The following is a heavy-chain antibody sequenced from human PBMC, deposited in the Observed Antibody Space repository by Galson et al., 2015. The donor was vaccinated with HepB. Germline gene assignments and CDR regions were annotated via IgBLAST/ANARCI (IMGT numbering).Heavy chain of an antibody. D-gene: IGHD4-17*01. J-gene: IGHJ5*02. V-gene: IGHV4-30-4*01. CDR3: ARQMGGDYADA. CDR2: IYYSGSA. Sequence: TLSLTCPVSGGAISIPNYYWSWVRQPPGKGLEWIGYIYYSGSAYYNPSLESRVTISIDTSKNQFSLKLSSVTAADTAVYYCARQMGGDYADAWGQGTLVTVSS. CDR1: GGAISIPNYY.